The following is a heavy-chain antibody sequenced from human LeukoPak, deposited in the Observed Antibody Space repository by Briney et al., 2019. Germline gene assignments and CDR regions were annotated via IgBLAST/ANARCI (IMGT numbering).Heavy chain of an antibody. J-gene: IGHJ4*02. CDR3: ARHLGRGGRPQFDD. CDR2: IYYSGST. Sequence: SETLSLTCTVSGGSISSSSYYWGWIRQPPGKGLEWIGSIYYSGSTYYNPSLKSRVTISVDTCKNHVSLKLSSVTAADTAVYYCARHLGRGGRPQFDDWGQGTLVTVYS. D-gene: IGHD2-15*01. V-gene: IGHV4-39*01. CDR1: GGSISSSSYY.